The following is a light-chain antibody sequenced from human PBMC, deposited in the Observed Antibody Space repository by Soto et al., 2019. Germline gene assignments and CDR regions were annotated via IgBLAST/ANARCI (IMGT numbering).Light chain of an antibody. J-gene: IGLJ1*01. CDR2: DVS. CDR1: SSDVGGYNY. V-gene: IGLV2-11*01. CDR3: CSYAGSYTLYV. Sequence: QSALTQPRSVSGSPGQSVTISCTGTSSDVGGYNYVSWYQQHPGKAPKLMIYDVSKRPSGVPDRFSGSKSGNTASLNISGIQAADEADYYCCSYAGSYTLYVFGTGTKVTVL.